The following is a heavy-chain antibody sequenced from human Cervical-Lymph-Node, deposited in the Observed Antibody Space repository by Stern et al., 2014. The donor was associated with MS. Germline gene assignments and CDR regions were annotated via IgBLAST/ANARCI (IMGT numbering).Heavy chain of an antibody. V-gene: IGHV2-26*01. CDR1: GFSLSNGRMG. CDR2: IFLNYGR. J-gene: IGHJ4*02. D-gene: IGHD3-10*01. CDR3: ARILYDGAYRGDY. Sequence: ESGPVLVKPTETLMLTCTVSGFSLSNGRMGVSWIRQPPGKALEWLAHIFLNYGRSFSTSPKNRLTIPKDTSRSQVVLTMTNMDPVDTATYFCARILYDGAYRGDYWGQGILVTVSS.